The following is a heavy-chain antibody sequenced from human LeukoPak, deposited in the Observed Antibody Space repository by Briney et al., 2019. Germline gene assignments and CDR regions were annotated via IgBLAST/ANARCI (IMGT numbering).Heavy chain of an antibody. CDR2: ITPIFGTA. CDR3: ARGAEYSYAYPLLYYFAD. V-gene: IGHV1-69*05. CDR1: GGTFSSYA. Sequence: SVKVSCKASGGTFSSYAISWVRQAPGQGLEWMGGITPIFGTAKYAQKVQGRVTMSTDESTSTAYMGLSSLRSEDTAVYYCARGAEYSYAYPLLYYFADWGQAPLATVPS. D-gene: IGHD5-18*01. J-gene: IGHJ4*02.